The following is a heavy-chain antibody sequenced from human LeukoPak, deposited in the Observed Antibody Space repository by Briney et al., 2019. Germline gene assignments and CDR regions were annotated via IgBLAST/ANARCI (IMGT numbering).Heavy chain of an antibody. CDR1: GGSFSTYY. J-gene: IGHJ4*02. CDR2: IYYSGST. Sequence: SETLSLTCTVSGGSFSTYYWGWIRQPPGKGLEWIGSIYYSGSTYYNPSLKSRVTISVDTSKNQFSLKLSSVTAADTAVYYCARHILLWFGKGHLDYWGQGTLVTVSS. D-gene: IGHD3-10*01. CDR3: ARHILLWFGKGHLDY. V-gene: IGHV4-39*01.